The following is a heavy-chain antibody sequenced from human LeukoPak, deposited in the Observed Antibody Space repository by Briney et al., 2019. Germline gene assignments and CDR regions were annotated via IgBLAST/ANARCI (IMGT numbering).Heavy chain of an antibody. V-gene: IGHV3-74*01. J-gene: IGHJ4*02. Sequence: PGGSQRLSCTASGFTFGAYWMQWVRQAPGKGLVWVSRVNGDGRTTNYADSVKGRFTISRDNAKNTLYLQMNSLRAEDTAVYYCTNNFHGDYSYWGQGTLVTVSS. D-gene: IGHD4-17*01. CDR2: VNGDGRTT. CDR3: TNNFHGDYSY. CDR1: GFTFGAYW.